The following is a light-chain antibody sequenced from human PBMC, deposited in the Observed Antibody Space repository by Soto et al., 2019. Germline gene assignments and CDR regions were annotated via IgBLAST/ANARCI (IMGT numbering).Light chain of an antibody. CDR2: DTS. CDR1: QSISSK. Sequence: ELVMTQSPATLCVAPGERAGLSFRASQSISSKLAWYQHRPGQAPRLLIYDTSTRAAGIPARFTGSGSGTDFTLTIRSLQSEDFAVYYCQQYNTWRSISCGQGKRREIK. J-gene: IGKJ5*01. CDR3: QQYNTWRSIS. V-gene: IGKV3-15*01.